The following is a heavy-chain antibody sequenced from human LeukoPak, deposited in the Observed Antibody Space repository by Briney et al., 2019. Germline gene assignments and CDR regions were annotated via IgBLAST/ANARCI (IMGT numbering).Heavy chain of an antibody. CDR1: GYTFTSHG. D-gene: IGHD3-22*01. J-gene: IGHJ4*02. CDR3: ARDYGYYDSSGDY. Sequence: GASVKVSCKASGYTFTSHGISWVRQAPGQGLEWMGWISAHNGNTNYAQQLQGRVTMTTDTSTSTAYMELRSLRSDDTAFYYCARDYGYYDSSGDYWGQGTLVTVSS. V-gene: IGHV1-18*01. CDR2: ISAHNGNT.